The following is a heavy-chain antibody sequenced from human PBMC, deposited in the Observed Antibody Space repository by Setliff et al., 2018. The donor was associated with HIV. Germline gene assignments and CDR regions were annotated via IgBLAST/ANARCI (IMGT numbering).Heavy chain of an antibody. CDR1: GYTLTSYG. CDR3: AREICITIFWGPEAGSCYFDY. V-gene: IGHV1-18*01. D-gene: IGHD3-9*01. CDR2: ISAYNGNT. Sequence: GASVKVSCKASGYTLTSYGISWVRQAPGQGLEWMGWISAYNGNTNYAQKLQGRVTMTTDTSTSTAYMELRSLRSDDTAVYYCAREICITIFWGPEAGSCYFDYWGQGTLVTVSS. J-gene: IGHJ4*02.